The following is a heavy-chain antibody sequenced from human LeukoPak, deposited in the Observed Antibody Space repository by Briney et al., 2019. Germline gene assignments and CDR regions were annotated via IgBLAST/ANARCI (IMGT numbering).Heavy chain of an antibody. D-gene: IGHD2-15*01. V-gene: IGHV3-33*01. J-gene: IGHJ4*02. CDR3: ARAGYCSGGSCYGSDY. CDR2: IWYDGSIQ. CDR1: GFTFSSYG. Sequence: GGSLRLSCAASGFTFSSYGIHWVRQAPGRGLEWVAAIWYDGSIQYYADSVKGRFTISRDNSKNTLYLQMDSLRAEDTAVYYCARAGYCSGGSCYGSDYWGQGTLVSVSS.